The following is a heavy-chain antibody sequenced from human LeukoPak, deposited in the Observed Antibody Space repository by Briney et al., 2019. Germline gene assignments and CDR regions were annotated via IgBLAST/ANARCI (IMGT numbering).Heavy chain of an antibody. CDR2: ISSSSSTI. Sequence: GGSLRLSCAASGFTFSSYSMNWVRQAPGKGLEWVSYISSSSSTIYYADSVKGRFTISRDNAKNTLYLQMNSLRAEDTAVYYCARDGVYDSSEEGYFDYWGQGTLVTVSS. J-gene: IGHJ4*02. D-gene: IGHD3-22*01. CDR1: GFTFSSYS. CDR3: ARDGVYDSSEEGYFDY. V-gene: IGHV3-48*04.